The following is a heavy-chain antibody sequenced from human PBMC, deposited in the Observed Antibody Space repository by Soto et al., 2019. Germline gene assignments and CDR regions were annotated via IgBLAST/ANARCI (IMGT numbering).Heavy chain of an antibody. CDR1: GGSISSSSYY. CDR3: ARQSSGWYNWFDP. V-gene: IGHV4-39*01. D-gene: IGHD6-19*01. CDR2: IYYSGSI. Sequence: SETLSLTCSVSGGSISSSSYYWGWIRQPPGKGLEWIGSIYYSGSIYYNTSLKNRVTISVDTSKNQFSLKLSSVTAAETAVYYCARQSSGWYNWFDPWGQGTLVT. J-gene: IGHJ5*02.